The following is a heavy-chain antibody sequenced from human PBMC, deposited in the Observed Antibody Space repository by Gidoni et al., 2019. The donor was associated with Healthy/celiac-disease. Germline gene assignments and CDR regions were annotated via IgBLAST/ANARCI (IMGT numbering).Heavy chain of an antibody. J-gene: IGHJ4*02. D-gene: IGHD3-9*01. Sequence: QLQLQESGPGLVKPSETLSLTCTVSGGSISSSSYYWGWSRQPPGKGLEWIGSIYYSWSTYYNPSLKSRVTISVDTSKNQFSLKLSSVTAADTAVYYCARPVILTDPTYTDGFDYWGQGTLVTVSS. CDR3: ARPVILTDPTYTDGFDY. CDR2: IYYSWST. V-gene: IGHV4-39*01. CDR1: GGSISSSSYY.